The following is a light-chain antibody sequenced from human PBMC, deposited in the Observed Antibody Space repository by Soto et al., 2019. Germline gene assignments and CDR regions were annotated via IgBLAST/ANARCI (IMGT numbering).Light chain of an antibody. J-gene: IGKJ1*01. CDR3: LHDYNYPRT. Sequence: AIQMTQSPSSLSASVGDRVNITCRASQGIRNYLGWYQQKPGKAPNLLIYGASTLQSGVPSRFSGSGSGTDFTLTINSLQPEDFATYYCLHDYNYPRTFGQGTRVHVK. CDR2: GAS. CDR1: QGIRNY. V-gene: IGKV1-6*01.